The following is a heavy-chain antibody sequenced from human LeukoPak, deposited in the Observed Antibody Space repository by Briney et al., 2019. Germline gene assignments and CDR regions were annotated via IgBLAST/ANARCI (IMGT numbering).Heavy chain of an antibody. Sequence: GGSLRLSCAASGFTFSSYSMNWVRQAPGKGLEWVSYISSSSSTIYYADSVKGRFTISRDNAKNSLYLQMNSLRAEDTAVYYCARLMRSGRSAGFDYWGQGTLVTVSS. CDR3: ARLMRSGRSAGFDY. CDR1: GFTFSSYS. CDR2: ISSSSSTI. D-gene: IGHD3-3*01. J-gene: IGHJ4*02. V-gene: IGHV3-48*01.